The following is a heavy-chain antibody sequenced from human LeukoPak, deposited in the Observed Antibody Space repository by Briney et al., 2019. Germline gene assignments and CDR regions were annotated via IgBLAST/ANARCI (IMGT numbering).Heavy chain of an antibody. D-gene: IGHD5-18*01. V-gene: IGHV3-48*03. J-gene: IGHJ4*02. CDR1: GFSLSSYE. CDR3: ARDRRYTYGYYFDY. CDR2: ISSSGSVI. Sequence: GGSLRLSCVASGFSLSSYEMNWARQAPGKGLERVSYISSSGSVIYYADSVKGRFTISRDNAKNSLYLQMKSLRAEDTAVYFCARDRRYTYGYYFDYWGQGTLVTGSS.